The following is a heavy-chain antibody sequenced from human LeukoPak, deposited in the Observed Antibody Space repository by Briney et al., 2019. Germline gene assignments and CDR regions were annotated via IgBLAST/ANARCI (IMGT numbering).Heavy chain of an antibody. CDR3: ARDEWFEEPCSGGSCYQNT. Sequence: GSSVKVSCKASGYTFTGYYMHWVRQAPGQGLEWMGWINPNSGGTNYAQKFQGRVTMTRDTSISTAYMELSRLRSDDTAVYYCARDEWFEEPCSGGSCYQNTWGQGTLVTVSS. CDR1: GYTFTGYY. D-gene: IGHD2-15*01. J-gene: IGHJ4*02. CDR2: INPNSGGT. V-gene: IGHV1-2*02.